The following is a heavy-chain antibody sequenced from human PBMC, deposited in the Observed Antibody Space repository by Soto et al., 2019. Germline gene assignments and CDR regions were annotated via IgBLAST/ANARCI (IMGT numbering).Heavy chain of an antibody. CDR2: IYYSGST. J-gene: IGHJ4*02. Sequence: PSETLSLTCXVSGASISSYYWSWIRQPPGKGLEWIGYIYYSGSTNYNPSLKSRVSISVDTSKNQFSLKLTSVTAADTAVYYCARDRRYSSSSQSFDYWGQGTLVTVSS. D-gene: IGHD6-6*01. CDR3: ARDRRYSSSSQSFDY. V-gene: IGHV4-59*01. CDR1: GASISSYY.